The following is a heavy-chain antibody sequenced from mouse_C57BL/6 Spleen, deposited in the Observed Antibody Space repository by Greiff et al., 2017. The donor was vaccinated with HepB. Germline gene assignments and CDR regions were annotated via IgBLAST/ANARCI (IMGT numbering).Heavy chain of an antibody. J-gene: IGHJ3*01. D-gene: IGHD3-2*02. CDR1: GYAFSSSW. CDR2: IYPGDGDT. V-gene: IGHV1-82*01. CDR3: ARGSSGLFAY. Sequence: VQLQQSGPELVKPGASVKISCKASGYAFSSSWMNWVKQRPGKGLEWIGRIYPGDGDTNYNGKFKGKATLTADKSSSTAYMQLSSLTSEDSAVYFCARGSSGLFAYWGQGTLVTVSA.